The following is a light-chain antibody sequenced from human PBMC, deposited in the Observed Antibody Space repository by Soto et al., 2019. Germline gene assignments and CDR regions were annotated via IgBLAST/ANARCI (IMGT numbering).Light chain of an antibody. Sequence: SALTQPASVSGSPGQSITISCTGSSSDIGAFNYVARYQQHPGKAPKLIIHGVTNRPSGVSSRFSGSKSDYTASLTISGLQAEDEADYYCSSYTTSSTRVFGPGTKVTV. J-gene: IGLJ1*01. CDR3: SSYTTSSTRV. V-gene: IGLV2-14*01. CDR1: SSDIGAFNY. CDR2: GVT.